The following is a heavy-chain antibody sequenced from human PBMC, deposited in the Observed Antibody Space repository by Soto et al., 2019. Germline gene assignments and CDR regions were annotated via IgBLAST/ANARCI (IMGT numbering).Heavy chain of an antibody. CDR3: ARARATIAAAAIFDC. CDR2: VYRTGST. V-gene: IGHV4-4*02. Sequence: PSETLSLTCAVSGGSISTSNWWSWVRQPPGKGLEWIGEVYRTGSTNYNPSLESRLTISVDKSKNQFSLKLTSVTAAVTAVYYCARARATIAAAAIFDCWGQGTLVTVSS. J-gene: IGHJ4*02. D-gene: IGHD6-13*01. CDR1: GGSISTSNW.